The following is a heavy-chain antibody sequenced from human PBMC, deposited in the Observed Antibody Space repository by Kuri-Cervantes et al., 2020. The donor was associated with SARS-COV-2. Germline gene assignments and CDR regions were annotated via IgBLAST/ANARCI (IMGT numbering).Heavy chain of an antibody. D-gene: IGHD6-19*01. J-gene: IGHJ2*01. Sequence: LSLTCAASGFTFSSYGMHWVRQAPGKGLEWVAVIWYGGSNKYYADSVKGRFTISRDNSKNTLYLQMNSLRAEDTAVYYCAKDLTIAVAGFNWYLDLWGRGTLVTVSS. CDR3: AKDLTIAVAGFNWYLDL. CDR1: GFTFSSYG. CDR2: IWYGGSNK. V-gene: IGHV3-30*18.